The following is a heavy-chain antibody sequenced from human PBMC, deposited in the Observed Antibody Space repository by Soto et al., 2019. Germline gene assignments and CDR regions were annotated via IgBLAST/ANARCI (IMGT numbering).Heavy chain of an antibody. Sequence: QVQLVQSGAEVKKPGSSVKVSCKASGGTFSSYTISWVRQAPGQGLEWMGRIIPILGIANYAQKFQGRVTXXAXKXXSTAYMELSSLRSEDTDVYYCARSNYDSSGYLFDYWGQGTLVTVSS. CDR3: ARSNYDSSGYLFDY. CDR1: GGTFSSYT. V-gene: IGHV1-69*02. J-gene: IGHJ4*02. D-gene: IGHD3-22*01. CDR2: IIPILGIA.